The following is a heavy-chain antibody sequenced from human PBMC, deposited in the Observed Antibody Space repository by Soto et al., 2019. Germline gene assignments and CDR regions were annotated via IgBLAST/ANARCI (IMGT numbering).Heavy chain of an antibody. CDR3: ARFSSSWTLVHFDY. J-gene: IGHJ4*02. D-gene: IGHD6-13*01. CDR1: GYTFTSYD. Sequence: QVQLVQSGAEVKKPGASVKVSCKASGYTFTSYDINCVRQATGQGLEWMGWMNPNSGNTGYAQKFQGRVTMTRNTSISTAYMELSSLRSEDTAVYYCARFSSSWTLVHFDYWGQGTLVTVSS. CDR2: MNPNSGNT. V-gene: IGHV1-8*01.